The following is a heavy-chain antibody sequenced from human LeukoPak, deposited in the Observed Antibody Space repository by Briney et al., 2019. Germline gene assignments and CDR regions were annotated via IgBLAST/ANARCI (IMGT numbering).Heavy chain of an antibody. CDR2: IYYSGST. J-gene: IGHJ3*02. V-gene: IGHV4-59*12. CDR1: GGSISSYY. CDR3: AKGLSHDAFDI. Sequence: SETLSLTCTVSGGSISSYYWSWIRQPPGKGLEWIGYIYYSGSTYYNPSLKSRVTISVDTSKNQFSLKLSSVTAADTAVYYCAKGLSHDAFDIWGQGTMVTVSS. D-gene: IGHD3-16*02.